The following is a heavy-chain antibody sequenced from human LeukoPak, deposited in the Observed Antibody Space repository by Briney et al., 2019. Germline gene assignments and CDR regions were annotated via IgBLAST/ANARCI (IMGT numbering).Heavy chain of an antibody. CDR2: ISGSGDKT. CDR3: AKQYSSSSSDP. J-gene: IGHJ5*02. CDR1: GFTVTSYY. D-gene: IGHD6-6*01. V-gene: IGHV3-23*01. Sequence: GGSLRLSCAASGFTVTSYYMSWVRQAPGKGLEWVSDISGSGDKTYYADSVKGRFTISRDNSKNTLSLQMNSLRGEDTAVYYCAKQYSSSSSDPWGQGTLVTVSS.